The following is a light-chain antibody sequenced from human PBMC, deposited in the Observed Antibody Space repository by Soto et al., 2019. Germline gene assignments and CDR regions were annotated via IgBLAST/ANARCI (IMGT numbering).Light chain of an antibody. CDR2: GAS. V-gene: IGKV3-20*01. Sequence: EIVLTQSPGTLSLSPGERATLSCRASQSVSSSYFAWYQQKPGQAPRLLIYGASSRATGIPDRFSGSGSGTDFTLTISRLEPEDFAVYYCQQYTTFGPGTKVDIK. J-gene: IGKJ3*01. CDR3: QQYTT. CDR1: QSVSSSY.